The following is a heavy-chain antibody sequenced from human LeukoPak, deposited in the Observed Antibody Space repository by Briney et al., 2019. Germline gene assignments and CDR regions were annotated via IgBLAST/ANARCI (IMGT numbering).Heavy chain of an antibody. CDR2: ISSSGSTI. D-gene: IGHD5-12*01. J-gene: IGHJ6*03. Sequence: PGGSLRLSCAVSGFTFSNYGMSWIRQAPGKGLEWVSYISSSGSTIYYADSVKGRFTISRDNAKNSLYLQMNSLRAEDTAVYYCARDGYSGYDFHYYYMDVWGKGTTVTISS. CDR1: GFTFSNYG. V-gene: IGHV3-11*01. CDR3: ARDGYSGYDFHYYYMDV.